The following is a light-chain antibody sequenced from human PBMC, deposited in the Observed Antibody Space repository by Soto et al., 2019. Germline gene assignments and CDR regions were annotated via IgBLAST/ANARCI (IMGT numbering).Light chain of an antibody. CDR2: KAS. CDR1: QDISNY. V-gene: IGKV1-5*03. J-gene: IGKJ1*01. CDR3: QKYNPYSPWT. Sequence: MQMTQSPSYMSPSVGDRVTITSHASQDISNYLNWYQQKPGKAPKLLIYKASTLKSGVPSRFSGSGSGTEFTLTIRSLQPDDLATYYCQKYNPYSPWTVGQGTKVDIK.